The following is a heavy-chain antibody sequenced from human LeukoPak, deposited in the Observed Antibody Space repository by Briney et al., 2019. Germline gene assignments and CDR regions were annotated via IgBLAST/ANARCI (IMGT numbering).Heavy chain of an antibody. CDR2: IRNKANSYST. J-gene: IGHJ6*03. V-gene: IGHV3-72*01. D-gene: IGHD3-22*01. CDR1: GFTFSDHY. Sequence: PGGSLRLSCAASGFTFSDHYMDWVRQAPGKGLEWVGRIRNKANSYSTEDAASVKGRFTISRDDLKNSLYLQMNSLKTEDTAVYYCARGAYYYDSSDYYPVYYYCMDVWGKGTTVTVSS. CDR3: ARGAYYYDSSDYYPVYYYCMDV.